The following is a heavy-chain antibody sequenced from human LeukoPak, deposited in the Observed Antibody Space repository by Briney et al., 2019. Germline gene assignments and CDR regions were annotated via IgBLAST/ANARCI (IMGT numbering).Heavy chain of an antibody. J-gene: IGHJ6*03. CDR3: ARTTEGYCSSASCFGFSYSYYMDV. CDR1: GCSISSYY. D-gene: IGHD2-2*01. CDR2: IYYSGST. Sequence: PSETLSLTCTVSGCSISSYYWSWIRQPPGKGLEWIGYIYYSGSTNYNPSLKSRVTISVDTSKNQFSLKLSSVIAADTAVYYCARTTEGYCSSASCFGFSYSYYMDVWGKGTTVTISS. V-gene: IGHV4-59*01.